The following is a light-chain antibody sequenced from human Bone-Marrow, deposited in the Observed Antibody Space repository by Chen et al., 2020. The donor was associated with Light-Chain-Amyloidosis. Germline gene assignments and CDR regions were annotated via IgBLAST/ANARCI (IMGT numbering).Light chain of an antibody. Sequence: SYELTQPPSVSVSPGQTARITCSGDDLPTKYAYWYQQKPGQAPVLVIHRDTERPSGISERFSGTSSGTTATLTSRGVQAEDEADYHCQSADSSGTSEVRFGGGTKLTV. CDR3: QSADSSGTSEVR. CDR2: RDT. V-gene: IGLV3-25*03. J-gene: IGLJ2*01. CDR1: DLPTKY.